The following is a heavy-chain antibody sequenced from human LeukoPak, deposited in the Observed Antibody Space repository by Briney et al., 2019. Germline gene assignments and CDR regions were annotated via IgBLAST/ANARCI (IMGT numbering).Heavy chain of an antibody. V-gene: IGHV3-15*01. J-gene: IGHJ4*02. CDR1: GFTFSNAW. Sequence: KPGGSLRLSGAASGFTFSNAWMSWVRQAPGKGLEWGGRIKSKTDGWTTDYAAPVKGRFTISRDDSKNTLYLQMNSLKTEDTAVYYCTTSGGGYGPYYFDYWGQGTLVTVSS. CDR3: TTSGGGYGPYYFDY. D-gene: IGHD5-12*01. CDR2: IKSKTDGWTT.